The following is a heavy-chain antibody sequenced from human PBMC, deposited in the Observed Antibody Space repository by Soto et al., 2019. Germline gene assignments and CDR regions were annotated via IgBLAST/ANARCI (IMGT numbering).Heavy chain of an antibody. CDR2: ISYDGSNK. V-gene: IGHV3-30-3*01. CDR1: GITFRTYS. CDR3: ARDLLRYFDWLSREDPVDY. D-gene: IGHD3-9*01. Sequence: GGSLRLSCAASGITFRTYSMHWVRQAPGKGLEWLAVISYDGSNKYYADSVKGRFTISRDNSKNTLYLQMNSLRAEDTAVYYCARDLLRYFDWLSREDPVDYWGQGTLVTVSS. J-gene: IGHJ4*02.